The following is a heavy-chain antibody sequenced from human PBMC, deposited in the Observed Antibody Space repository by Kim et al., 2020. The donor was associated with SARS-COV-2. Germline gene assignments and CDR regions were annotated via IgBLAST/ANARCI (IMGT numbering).Heavy chain of an antibody. CDR1: GGSFSGYY. CDR3: ARLTWIQPRFDY. D-gene: IGHD5-18*01. J-gene: IGHJ4*02. CDR2: INHSGST. Sequence: SETLSLTCAVYGGSFSGYYWSWIRQPPGKGLEWIGEINHSGSTNYNPSLKSRVTISVDTSKNQFSLKLSSVTAADTAVYYCARLTWIQPRFDYWGQGTLVTVSP. V-gene: IGHV4-34*01.